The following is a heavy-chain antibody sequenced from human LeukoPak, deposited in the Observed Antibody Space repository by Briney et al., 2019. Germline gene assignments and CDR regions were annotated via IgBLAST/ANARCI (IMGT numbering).Heavy chain of an antibody. CDR1: GYTFTAYY. CDR2: INLSSGDT. D-gene: IGHD2-15*01. J-gene: IGHJ1*01. CDR3: AREGYCSGGSCHSGAHFQH. Sequence: ASVKVSCEESGYTFTAYYIHWLRQAPGQGLEWMGIINLSSGDTTYAQKFQGRVAMTRDMSTDTVFMELNSLRSADTAVYYCAREGYCSGGSCHSGAHFQHWGQGTLVTVSS. V-gene: IGHV1-46*01.